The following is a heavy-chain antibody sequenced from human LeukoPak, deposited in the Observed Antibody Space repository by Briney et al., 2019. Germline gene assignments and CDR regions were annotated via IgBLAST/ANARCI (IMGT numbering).Heavy chain of an antibody. Sequence: SGTLSLTCAVSGGSISSSNWWSWVRQPPGKRLEWIGEIYHSGSTNYNPSLKSRVTISVDKSKNQFSLKLSSVTAADTAVYYCASFPRPQRYYYYYYMDVWGKGTTVTISS. CDR1: GGSISSSNW. D-gene: IGHD6-25*01. CDR2: IYHSGST. V-gene: IGHV4-4*02. CDR3: ASFPRPQRYYYYYYMDV. J-gene: IGHJ6*03.